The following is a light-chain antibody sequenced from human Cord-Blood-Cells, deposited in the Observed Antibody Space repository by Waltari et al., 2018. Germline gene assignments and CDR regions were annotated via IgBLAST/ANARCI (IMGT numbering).Light chain of an antibody. CDR1: QSVSSSY. V-gene: IGKV3-20*01. J-gene: IGKJ2*01. CDR2: GAS. Sequence: EIVLTQSPGTLSLSPGERATLSCRASQSVSSSYLAWYQQKPGQAPRRRIYGASSRATGIPARFSGSGSGTDFTLTISRLEPEDFAVYYCQQYGSSLYTFGQGTKLEIK. CDR3: QQYGSSLYT.